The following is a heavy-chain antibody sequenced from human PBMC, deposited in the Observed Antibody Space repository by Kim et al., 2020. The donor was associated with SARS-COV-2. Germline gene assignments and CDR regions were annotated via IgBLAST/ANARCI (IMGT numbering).Heavy chain of an antibody. Sequence: GGSLRLSCAASGFTFSNAWMSWVRQAPGKGLEWVGRIKSKTDGGTTDYAAPVKGRFTISRDDSKNTLYLQMNSLKTEDTAVYYCTLSGWSYRYWDYWGQGTLVTVSS. D-gene: IGHD3-16*02. CDR3: TLSGWSYRYWDY. CDR2: IKSKTDGGTT. V-gene: IGHV3-15*01. CDR1: GFTFSNAW. J-gene: IGHJ4*02.